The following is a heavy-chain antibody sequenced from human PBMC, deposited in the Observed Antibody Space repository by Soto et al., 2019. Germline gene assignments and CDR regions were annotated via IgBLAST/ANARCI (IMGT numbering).Heavy chain of an antibody. Sequence: QVQLVQSGAEVKKPGSSVKVSCKASGGTFSSYTISWVRQAPGQGLEWIGRIIPILGIANYAEKLQGRGTITADKSTSTAYMELSSLRSEDTAVYYGARDGVGATTHAVDYWGQGTLVTFSS. CDR2: IIPILGIA. CDR1: GGTFSSYT. V-gene: IGHV1-69*08. J-gene: IGHJ4*02. CDR3: ARDGVGATTHAVDY. D-gene: IGHD1-26*01.